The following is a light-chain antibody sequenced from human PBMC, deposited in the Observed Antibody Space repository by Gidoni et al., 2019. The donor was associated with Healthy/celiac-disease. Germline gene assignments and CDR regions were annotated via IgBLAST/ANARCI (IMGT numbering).Light chain of an antibody. CDR1: SSNIGSNT. Sequence: QSVLTQPPSASGTPGQRVTISCSGSSSNIGSNTVNWYQQLPGTAPKLLIYSNNQRPSGVPDRFSGSKSGTSASLAISGLQSEDEADYYWAAWDDSLNGRWVFGGGTKLTVL. CDR3: AAWDDSLNGRWV. CDR2: SNN. V-gene: IGLV1-44*01. J-gene: IGLJ3*02.